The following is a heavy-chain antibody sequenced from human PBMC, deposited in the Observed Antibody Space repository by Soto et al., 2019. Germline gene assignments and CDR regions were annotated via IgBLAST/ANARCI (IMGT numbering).Heavy chain of an antibody. Sequence: SETLSLTCAVYGGSFSGYYWSWIRQPPGKGLEWIGEINHSGSTNYNPSLKSRVTISVDTSKNQFSLKLSSVTAADTAVYYCARVAVQHMTTVTIKRNWFDPWGQGTLVTVSS. J-gene: IGHJ5*02. CDR3: ARVAVQHMTTVTIKRNWFDP. D-gene: IGHD4-17*01. CDR2: INHSGST. CDR1: GGSFSGYY. V-gene: IGHV4-34*01.